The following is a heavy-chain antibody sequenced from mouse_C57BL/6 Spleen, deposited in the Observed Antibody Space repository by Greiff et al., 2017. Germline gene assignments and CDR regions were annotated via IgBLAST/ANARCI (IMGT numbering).Heavy chain of an antibody. CDR2: IDPENGDT. V-gene: IGHV14-4*01. D-gene: IGHD1-1*01. J-gene: IGHJ2*01. CDR1: GFNIKDDY. CDR3: SGFGTTVVVH. Sequence: EVQLQQSGAELVRPGASVKLSCTASGFNIKDDYMHWVKQRPEQGLAWIGWIDPENGDTAYDSKFQGKATITADTSSNTAYLQLSSLASEDTAVAYDSGFGTTVVVHWGQGTTLTVSS.